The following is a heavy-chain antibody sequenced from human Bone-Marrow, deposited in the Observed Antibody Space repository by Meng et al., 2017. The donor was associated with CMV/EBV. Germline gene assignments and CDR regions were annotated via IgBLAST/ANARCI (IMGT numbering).Heavy chain of an antibody. CDR1: GYTFSDYF. D-gene: IGHD3-3*01. J-gene: IGHJ4*01. V-gene: IGHV1-2*02. Sequence: ASVKVSCKASGYTFSDYFLHWVRQAPGQGLEWMGWINPKSGVTNYAQRFQDRVTMTTDTSIRTVYMDLSRLTSDDTAIFYCARDLGVGAAGYWGQGTLVT. CDR3: ARDLGVGAAGY. CDR2: INPKSGVT.